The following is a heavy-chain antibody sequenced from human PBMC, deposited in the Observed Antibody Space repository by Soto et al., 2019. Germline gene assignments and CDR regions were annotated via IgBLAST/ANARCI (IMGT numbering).Heavy chain of an antibody. Sequence: SETLSLTCTVSGGSISSGGYYWSCIRQQPGKGLEWIGYISYTGSTYYNPSLKSRIAISLDTSQNQFSLRLSSVTAADTAVYYCARARDDYREYYFDYWGQGTLVTVSS. CDR2: ISYTGST. V-gene: IGHV4-31*03. D-gene: IGHD4-17*01. CDR3: ARARDDYREYYFDY. CDR1: GGSISSGGYY. J-gene: IGHJ4*02.